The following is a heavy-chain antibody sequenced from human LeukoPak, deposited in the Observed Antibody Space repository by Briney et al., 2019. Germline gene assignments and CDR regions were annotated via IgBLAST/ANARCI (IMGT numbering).Heavy chain of an antibody. CDR2: INSDGSST. V-gene: IGHV3-74*01. CDR3: AKLYYYDSSGYFSDPQDIAFDY. CDR1: GFTFSSYW. J-gene: IGHJ4*02. D-gene: IGHD3-22*01. Sequence: GGSLRLSCAASGFTFSSYWMHWVRHAPGKGLVWVSRINSDGSSTTYADSVKGRFTISRDNSKNTLYLQMNSLRAEDTAVYYCAKLYYYDSSGYFSDPQDIAFDYWGQGTLVTVSS.